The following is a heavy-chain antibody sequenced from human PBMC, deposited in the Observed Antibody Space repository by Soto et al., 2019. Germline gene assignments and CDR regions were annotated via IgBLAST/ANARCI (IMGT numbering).Heavy chain of an antibody. Sequence: EVQLVESGGGLVKPGGSLRLSCAASGFTFSSFSMNWVRQAPGKGLEWVSSISSTSSYIYYADSVKGRFTMSRDNAKNSQYLQMNSLRAEDTALYYCASGYCSSTSCSHYYYYYMDVWGKGTTVTVSS. J-gene: IGHJ6*03. CDR2: ISSTSSYI. CDR1: GFTFSSFS. CDR3: ASGYCSSTSCSHYYYYYMDV. D-gene: IGHD2-2*03. V-gene: IGHV3-21*01.